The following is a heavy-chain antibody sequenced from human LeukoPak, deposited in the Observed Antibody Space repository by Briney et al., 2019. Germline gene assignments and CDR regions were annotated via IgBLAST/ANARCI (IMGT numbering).Heavy chain of an antibody. V-gene: IGHV3-23*01. J-gene: IGHJ4*02. CDR1: GFTVSSNY. CDR3: AKGRSAYSSSWYYFDY. Sequence: GGSLGLSCAASGFTVSSNYMSWVRQAPGKGLEWVSGISGSGAGTYYADSVKGRFTISRDNSKNTLYLQMNSLRAEDAAIYYCAKGRSAYSSSWYYFDYWGQGTLVTVSS. D-gene: IGHD6-13*01. CDR2: ISGSGAGT.